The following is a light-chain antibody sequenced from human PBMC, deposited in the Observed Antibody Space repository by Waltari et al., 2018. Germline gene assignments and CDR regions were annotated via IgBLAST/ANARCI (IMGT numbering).Light chain of an antibody. J-gene: IGLJ3*02. CDR1: NSNIGSTN. CDR3: AAWEDSLNVM. Sequence: QSLLTQPPSASGTPGQRVTISCSGSNSNIGSTNVNWYQLFTRVALRLLLYSENPGPSGVPDRFPGAWAGNSASLASSGLKSGDEADYYYAAWEDSLNVMFGGGTKMTVL. V-gene: IGLV1-44*01. CDR2: SEN.